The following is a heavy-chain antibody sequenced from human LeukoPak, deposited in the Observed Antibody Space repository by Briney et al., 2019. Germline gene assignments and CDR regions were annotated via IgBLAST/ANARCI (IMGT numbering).Heavy chain of an antibody. CDR1: GGTFSSYA. D-gene: IGHD1-26*01. Sequence: ASVTVSFKASGGTFSSYAISWVRQAPGQGLEWMGRTIPILGIANYAQKFQGRVTITADKSTSTAYMELSSLRSEDTAVYYCATPPFTDPIVGATPRTLLGYWGQGTLVTVSS. V-gene: IGHV1-69*04. CDR2: TIPILGIA. J-gene: IGHJ4*02. CDR3: ATPPFTDPIVGATPRTLLGY.